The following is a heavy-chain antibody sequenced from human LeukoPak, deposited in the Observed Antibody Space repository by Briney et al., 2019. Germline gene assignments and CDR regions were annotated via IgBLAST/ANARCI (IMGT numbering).Heavy chain of an antibody. CDR2: IKPKTDGETT. D-gene: IGHD3-9*01. V-gene: IGHV3-15*01. CDR3: TTWNYDILTGYSI. Sequence: PGGSLRLSCAASGFTFRNAWMSWVRQAPGKGLEWVGRIKPKTDGETTEYAAPVKGRFSISRDDSKSTLYLQMNSLKTEDTALYYCTTWNYDILTGYSIWGQGTLVTVSS. CDR1: GFTFRNAW. J-gene: IGHJ4*02.